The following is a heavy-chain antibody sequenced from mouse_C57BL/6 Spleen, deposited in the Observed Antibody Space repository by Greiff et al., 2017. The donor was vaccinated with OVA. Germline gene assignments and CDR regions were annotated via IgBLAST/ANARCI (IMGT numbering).Heavy chain of an antibody. CDR1: GFSLTSYG. CDR2: IWGDGST. CDR3: AKTRGYDDYDEAWFAY. Sequence: VKLMESGPGLVAPSQSLSITCTVSGFSLTSYGVSWVRQPPGKGLEWLGVIWGDGSTNYHSALISRLGISKDNSKSQVFLKLNSLQTDDTATYDCAKTRGYDDYDEAWFAYWGQGTLVTVSA. J-gene: IGHJ3*01. D-gene: IGHD2-4*01. V-gene: IGHV2-3*01.